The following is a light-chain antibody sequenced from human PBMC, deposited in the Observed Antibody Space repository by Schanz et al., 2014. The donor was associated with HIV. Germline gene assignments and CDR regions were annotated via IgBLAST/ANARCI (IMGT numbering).Light chain of an antibody. CDR1: QDIGNS. J-gene: IGKJ2*01. CDR3: QQSYSIPYT. CDR2: AAS. Sequence: DIQLTQSPSSLSASVGDRVTITCQASQDIGNSLNWYQQTPGKAPKSLIYAASSLQSGVPSRFSGSGFGTDFTLTISSLQPEDFGIYFCQQSYSIPYTFGQGTKLEIK. V-gene: IGKV1-39*01.